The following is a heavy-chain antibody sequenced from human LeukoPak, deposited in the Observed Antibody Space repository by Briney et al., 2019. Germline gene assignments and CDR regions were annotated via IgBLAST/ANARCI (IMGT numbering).Heavy chain of an antibody. CDR3: ARTADCSSSSCYGVLDY. J-gene: IGHJ4*02. Sequence: ASVKVSCKASGYTFTGYYLYWVRQAPGQGLEWMGWINPNSGDTNYAQKFQGRVTMTRDTSISTAYMELSRLGSDDTAVYYCARTADCSSSSCYGVLDYWGQGTLVTVSS. CDR1: GYTFTGYY. V-gene: IGHV1-2*02. CDR2: INPNSGDT. D-gene: IGHD2-2*01.